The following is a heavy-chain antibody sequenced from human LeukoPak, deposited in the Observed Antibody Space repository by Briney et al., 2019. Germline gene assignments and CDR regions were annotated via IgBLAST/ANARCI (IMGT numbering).Heavy chain of an antibody. CDR1: GDSISSTSYY. Sequence: SETLSLTCTVSGDSISSTSYYWGWIRQPPGKGLEWIGSIYYRGSAYYKPSLTSRVTISVDTSKNHFSLKLSSVTAADTAVYYCARHNYYGSGGTLDYWGQGTLVTVSS. CDR2: IYYRGSA. J-gene: IGHJ4*02. D-gene: IGHD3-22*01. CDR3: ARHNYYGSGGTLDY. V-gene: IGHV4-39*01.